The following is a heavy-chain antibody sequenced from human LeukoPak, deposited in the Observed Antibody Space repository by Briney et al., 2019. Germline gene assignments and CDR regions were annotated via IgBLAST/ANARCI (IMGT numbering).Heavy chain of an antibody. CDR3: ARVGYSSGTH. Sequence: SETLSLTCTVSGGSISSSSYSWGWIRQPPGKGLEWIGSIYYSGTTYYNPSLKSRVTISVDTSKNQFSLKLSSVTAADTAVYYCARVGYSSGTHWGQGTLVTVSS. V-gene: IGHV4-39*01. CDR2: IYYSGTT. CDR1: GGSISSSSYS. D-gene: IGHD6-25*01. J-gene: IGHJ4*02.